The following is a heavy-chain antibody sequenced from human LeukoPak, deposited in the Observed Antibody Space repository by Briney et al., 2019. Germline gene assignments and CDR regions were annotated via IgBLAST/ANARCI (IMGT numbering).Heavy chain of an antibody. J-gene: IGHJ3*02. CDR3: AREVVKGAFDI. CDR2: MNPNSGNT. D-gene: IGHD2-2*01. V-gene: IGHV1-8*02. Sequence: ASVKVSCKASGYTFTSYGISWVRQAPGQGLEWMGWMNPNSGNTGYAQKFQGRVTMTRNTSISTVYMELSSLRSEDTAVYYCAREVVKGAFDIWGQGTMVTVSS. CDR1: GYTFTSYG.